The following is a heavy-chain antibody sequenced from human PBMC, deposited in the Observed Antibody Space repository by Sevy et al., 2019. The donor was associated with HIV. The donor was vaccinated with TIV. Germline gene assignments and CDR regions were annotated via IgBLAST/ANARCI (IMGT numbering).Heavy chain of an antibody. D-gene: IGHD3-22*01. CDR2: ISGSGGSGDKT. J-gene: IGHJ4*02. Sequence: GGSLRLSCAASGFTFRSYAMSWVRQAPGKGLEWVSGISGSGGSGDKTNYADSVKGRFTISRDDSKNSLYLQLNSLRAEDTAIYYCARKYDSSGYFDYWGQGTLVTVSS. CDR1: GFTFRSYA. V-gene: IGHV3-23*01. CDR3: ARKYDSSGYFDY.